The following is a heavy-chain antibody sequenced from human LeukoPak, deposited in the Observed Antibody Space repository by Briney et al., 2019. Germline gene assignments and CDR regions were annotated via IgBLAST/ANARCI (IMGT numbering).Heavy chain of an antibody. J-gene: IGHJ4*02. D-gene: IGHD4-17*01. CDR2: VYGGSST. CDR3: ARGEDYGDYFDF. V-gene: IGHV3-66*01. Sequence: GGSLRLSCAASGFTFSSYCMSWVRQAPGKGLEWVSVVYGGSSTYYADSVKGRFTIPRDNSKNTLYLQMNSLRAEDTAVYYCARGEDYGDYFDFWGQGTLVTVSS. CDR1: GFTFSSYC.